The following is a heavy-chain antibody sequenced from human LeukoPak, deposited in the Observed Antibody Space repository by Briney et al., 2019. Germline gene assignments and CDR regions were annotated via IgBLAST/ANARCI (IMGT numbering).Heavy chain of an antibody. Sequence: SETLSLTCTVSGGSISSSSYYCGWIRQPPGKGLEWIGSVYYSGSTYYNPSLKSRVTISVDTSKNQFSLKLSSVTAADTAVYYCARAFAPVTIFGVVTSYYYGMDVWGQGTTVTVSS. CDR2: VYYSGST. CDR3: ARAFAPVTIFGVVTSYYYGMDV. D-gene: IGHD3-3*01. CDR1: GGSISSSSYY. J-gene: IGHJ6*02. V-gene: IGHV4-39*07.